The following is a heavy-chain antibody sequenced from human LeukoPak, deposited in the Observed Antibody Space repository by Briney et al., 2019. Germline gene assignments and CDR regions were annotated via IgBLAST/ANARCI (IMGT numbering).Heavy chain of an antibody. D-gene: IGHD6-6*01. J-gene: IGHJ5*02. Sequence: GAPVKVSCKASGYTFTSYGISWVRQAPGQGLEWMGWISAYNGNTNYAQKLQGRVTMTTDTSTSTAYMELRSLRSDDTAVYYCARSNIATRRGDNWFDPWGQGTLVTVSS. CDR1: GYTFTSYG. CDR3: ARSNIATRRGDNWFDP. CDR2: ISAYNGNT. V-gene: IGHV1-18*01.